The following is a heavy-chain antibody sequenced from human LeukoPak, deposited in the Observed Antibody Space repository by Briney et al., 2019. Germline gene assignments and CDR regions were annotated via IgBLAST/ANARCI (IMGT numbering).Heavy chain of an antibody. J-gene: IGHJ4*02. CDR1: GFTFSSYA. V-gene: IGHV3-23*01. CDR2: ISGSGGST. Sequence: TGGSLRLSCAAPGFTFSSYAMSWVRQAPGKGLEWVSAISGSGGSTYYADSVKGRFTISRDNYTNTLYLQMNSLRAEDTAVYYCAKYTSGWFEDYWGQGTLVTVTS. CDR3: AKYTSGWFEDY. D-gene: IGHD6-19*01.